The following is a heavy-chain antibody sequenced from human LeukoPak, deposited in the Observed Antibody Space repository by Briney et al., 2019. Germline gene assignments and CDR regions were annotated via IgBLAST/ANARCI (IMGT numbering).Heavy chain of an antibody. CDR3: AVSNVPRYSSWFDP. CDR1: GYTFTSYG. Sequence: ASVKVSCKASGYTFTSYGISWVRQAPGQGLEWMGWISAYNGNTNYAQKLQGRVTMTTDTSTSTAYMELRSLRSDDTAVYYCAVSNVPRYSSWFDPWGQGTLVTVSS. V-gene: IGHV1-18*01. J-gene: IGHJ5*02. D-gene: IGHD6-13*01. CDR2: ISAYNGNT.